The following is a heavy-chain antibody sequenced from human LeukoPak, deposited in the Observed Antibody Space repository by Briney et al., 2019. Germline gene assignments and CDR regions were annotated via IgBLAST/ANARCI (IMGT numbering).Heavy chain of an antibody. J-gene: IGHJ6*02. CDR1: GYTFTSYA. V-gene: IGHV7-4-1*02. CDR3: ARGRYDILTGYYLGYGMDV. D-gene: IGHD3-9*01. Sequence: ASVKVSCKASGYTFTSYAMNWVRQAPGQGLEWMGWINTNTGNPTYAQGFTGRFVFSLDTSVSTAYLQISSLKAEDTAVYYCARGRYDILTGYYLGYGMDVWGQGTTVTVSS. CDR2: INTNTGNP.